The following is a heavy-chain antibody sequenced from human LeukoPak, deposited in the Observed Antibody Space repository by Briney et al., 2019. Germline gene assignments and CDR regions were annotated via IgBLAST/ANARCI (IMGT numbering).Heavy chain of an antibody. Sequence: GGSLRLSCAASGFTFSDYYMSWIRQAPGKGLEWVSYISSSGSFIYYADSVKGRFTISRDNAKDSLYLQMNSLRAEGTAVYYCARDPGSGYEEHFDYWGQGTLVTVSS. CDR3: ARDPGSGYEEHFDY. V-gene: IGHV3-11*01. D-gene: IGHD5-12*01. CDR1: GFTFSDYY. J-gene: IGHJ4*02. CDR2: ISSSGSFI.